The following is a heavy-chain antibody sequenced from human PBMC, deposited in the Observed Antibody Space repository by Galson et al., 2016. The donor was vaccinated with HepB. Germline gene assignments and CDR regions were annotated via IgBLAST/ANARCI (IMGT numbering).Heavy chain of an antibody. D-gene: IGHD3-10*01. J-gene: IGHJ5*02. Sequence: SVKVSCKASGGTFSSYAINWVRQAPGQGLEWMGGIIPIFDTANYAQKFQGRVTITADESTSTAYMELSSLRSEDTAVYYCARGVPPQAVWFGKLSARGLGHWFDPWGRGTLVTVSS. V-gene: IGHV1-69*13. CDR3: ARGVPPQAVWFGKLSARGLGHWFDP. CDR2: IIPIFDTA. CDR1: GGTFSSYA.